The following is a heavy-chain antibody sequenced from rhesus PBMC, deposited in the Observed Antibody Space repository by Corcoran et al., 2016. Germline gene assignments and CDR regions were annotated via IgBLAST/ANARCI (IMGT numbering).Heavy chain of an antibody. J-gene: IGHJ5-1*01. CDR3: WLDQFDV. CDR2: LYGGGGAT. CDR1: GGSISDSFF. V-gene: IGHV4-106*01. Sequence: QVQLQESGPGLVKPSETLSLTCAVSGGSISDSFFWSWVRQPPGKGLEWIGYLYGGGGATSYNTSLKNRVTIARDTSKNQFSLKLTSVTAADTAVYYCWLDQFDVWGAGVLVTVSS. D-gene: IGHD2-33*01.